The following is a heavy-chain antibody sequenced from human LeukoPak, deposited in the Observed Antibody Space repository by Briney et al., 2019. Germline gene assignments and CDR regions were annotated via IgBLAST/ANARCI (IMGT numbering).Heavy chain of an antibody. J-gene: IGHJ6*02. CDR1: KFAFNTYS. D-gene: IGHD2-2*01. CDR3: ARAMGIRTTRSYVFYAMDV. Sequence: GGSLRLSCAASKFAFNTYSMNWVRQAPGKGLEWISYISSRSTTIHYADSVRGRFTISRDNANNSLYLQMSSLRVEDTALYYCARAMGIRTTRSYVFYAMDVWGQGTTVVVSS. CDR2: ISSRSTTI. V-gene: IGHV3-48*01.